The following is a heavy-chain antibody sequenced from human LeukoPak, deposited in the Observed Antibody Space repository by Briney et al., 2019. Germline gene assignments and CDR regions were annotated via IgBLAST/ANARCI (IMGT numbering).Heavy chain of an antibody. V-gene: IGHV3-23*01. CDR3: AKEWARTTVTEK. Sequence: RSGGSLRLSCAASGFTFSSYAMSWVRQAPGKGLEWVSAISGSGGSTYYADSVKGRFTISRDNSKNTLYLQMNSLRAEDTAVYYCAKEWARTTVTEKWGQGTLVTVSS. J-gene: IGHJ4*02. CDR2: ISGSGGST. D-gene: IGHD4-17*01. CDR1: GFTFSSYA.